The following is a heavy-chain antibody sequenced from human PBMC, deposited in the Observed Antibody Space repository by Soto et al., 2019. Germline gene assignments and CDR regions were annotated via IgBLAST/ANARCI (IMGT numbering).Heavy chain of an antibody. CDR2: IFSNGEK. Sequence: QVTLKESGPVLVKPTETLTLTCTVSGFSLSSPRMGVSWIRQPPGKALEWLAHIFSNGEKSYNTSLKGRLTITKDTSKSQVVLTMTNMDPVATATYFCARGWGGSGGYLNCDYWGQGTLVTVSS. CDR1: GFSLSSPRMG. V-gene: IGHV2-26*01. CDR3: ARGWGGSGGYLNCDY. J-gene: IGHJ4*02. D-gene: IGHD3-10*01.